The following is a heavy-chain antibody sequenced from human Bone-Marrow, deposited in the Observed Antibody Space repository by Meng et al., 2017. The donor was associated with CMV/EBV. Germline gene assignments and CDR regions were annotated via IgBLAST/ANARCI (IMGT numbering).Heavy chain of an antibody. D-gene: IGHD2-15*01. J-gene: IGHJ4*02. V-gene: IGHV4-4*01. CDR2: VSHSGSA. Sequence: CAGSGAYINARSTWWSWVRQPPGKGLEWIGEVSHSGSAKYIPSLKSRVTISMDLTRNHFSLKLTSVTAADTGVYFCARSPGWWSLDYWGQGALVTVSS. CDR1: GAYINARSTW. CDR3: ARSPGWWSLDY.